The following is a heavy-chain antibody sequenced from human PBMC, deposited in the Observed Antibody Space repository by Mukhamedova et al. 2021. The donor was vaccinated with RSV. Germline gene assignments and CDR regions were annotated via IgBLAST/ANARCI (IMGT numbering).Heavy chain of an antibody. CDR2: GSGGST. CDR3: AKEGHYDFWSGYYHYYYYYMDV. J-gene: IGHJ6*03. Sequence: GSGGSTYYADSVKGRFTISRDNSKNTLYLQMNSLRAEDTAVYYCAKEGHYDFWSGYYHYYYYYMDVRGKGTTVTVSS. D-gene: IGHD3-3*01. V-gene: IGHV3-23*01.